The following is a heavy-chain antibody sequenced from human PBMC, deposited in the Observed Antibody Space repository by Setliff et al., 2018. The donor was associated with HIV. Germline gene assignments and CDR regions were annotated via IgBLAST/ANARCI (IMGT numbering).Heavy chain of an antibody. D-gene: IGHD3-10*01. J-gene: IGHJ6*03. CDR1: GFTFSTSS. CDR2: IKGDGSDQ. Sequence: GGSLRLSCAASGFTFSTSSMNWVRQAPGKGLEWVANIKGDGSDQYYMDSVRGRLIISRDNAKKSVYLQMSSLRAEDTALYYCARKPMSGYYYMDVWGKGTTVTVSS. CDR3: ARKPMSGYYYMDV. V-gene: IGHV3-7*01.